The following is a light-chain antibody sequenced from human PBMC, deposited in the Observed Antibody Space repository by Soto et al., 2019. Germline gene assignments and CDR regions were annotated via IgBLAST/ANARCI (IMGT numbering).Light chain of an antibody. V-gene: IGKV3-15*01. Sequence: DIVMTQSPSTLSVSPGERATLHCRASQSVSSNLAWYQQKPGQAPRLLIYGASTRATGIPARFSGSGSGTELTLTISSLQSEDFAVYYCQQYAGSPRTFGQGTKVDI. CDR1: QSVSSN. J-gene: IGKJ1*01. CDR2: GAS. CDR3: QQYAGSPRT.